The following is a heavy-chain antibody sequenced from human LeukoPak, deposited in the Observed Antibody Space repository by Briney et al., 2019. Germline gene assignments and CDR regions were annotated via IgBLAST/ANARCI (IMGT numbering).Heavy chain of an antibody. J-gene: IGHJ4*02. D-gene: IGHD2-15*01. CDR1: GYTFTSYG. CDR2: ISAYNGNT. Sequence: ASVKVSCKASGYTFTSYGISWVRQAPGQGLEWMGWISAYNGNTNYVQKLQGRVTMTTDTSTSTAYMELRSLRSDDTAVYYCARDSDIVVVPPIKRGGEDFDYWGQGTLVTVSS. CDR3: ARDSDIVVVPPIKRGGEDFDY. V-gene: IGHV1-18*01.